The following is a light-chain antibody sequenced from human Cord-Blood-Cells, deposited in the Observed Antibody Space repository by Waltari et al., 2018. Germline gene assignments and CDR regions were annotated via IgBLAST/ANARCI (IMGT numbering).Light chain of an antibody. CDR1: SSDVGGYND. CDR2: EVS. CDR3: SSYTSSSTLV. V-gene: IGLV2-14*01. J-gene: IGLJ3*02. Sequence: QSALTQPASVSGSPGQSITISCTGTSSDVGGYNDVSWYQQHPGTAPKLMIYEVSKRPSGVSKRFSGSKSGNTASLTISGLQAEDEADYYCSSYTSSSTLVFGGGTKLTVL.